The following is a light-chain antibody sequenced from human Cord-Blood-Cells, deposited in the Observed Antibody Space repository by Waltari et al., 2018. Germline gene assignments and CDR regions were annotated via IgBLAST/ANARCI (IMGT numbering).Light chain of an antibody. CDR3: VLYMGSGIWV. Sequence: QTVVTQEPSFSVSPGGTVTLTCGLSSGSVSTRYYPSWYQQTPGQAPRTLIYTTNTRSSGVPDRCSGSSLGNKAALTITGAQADDESDYYCVLYMGSGIWVFGGGTKLTVL. CDR1: SGSVSTRYY. V-gene: IGLV8-61*01. CDR2: TTN. J-gene: IGLJ3*02.